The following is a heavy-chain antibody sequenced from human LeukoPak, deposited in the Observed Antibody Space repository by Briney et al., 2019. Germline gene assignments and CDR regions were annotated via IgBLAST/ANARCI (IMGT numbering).Heavy chain of an antibody. J-gene: IGHJ4*02. Sequence: PGGSLRLSCAASGFIFSTSWMTWVRQAPGKGLEWVANIRADGGEIYYVDAVKGRFAISRDNAKNSLYLQMDSLRVEDTAVYYCARDGNELNDFDYWGQGTLVTVSS. V-gene: IGHV3-7*01. CDR1: GFIFSTSW. D-gene: IGHD1-1*01. CDR3: ARDGNELNDFDY. CDR2: IRADGGEI.